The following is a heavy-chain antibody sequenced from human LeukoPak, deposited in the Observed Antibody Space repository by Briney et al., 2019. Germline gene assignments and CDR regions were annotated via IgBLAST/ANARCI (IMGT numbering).Heavy chain of an antibody. J-gene: IGHJ3*02. D-gene: IGHD4-17*01. CDR1: GGSISSYY. Sequence: SETLSLTCTVSGGSISSYYWSWIRQPAGKGLEWIGRIYTSGSTNYNPSLKSRVTMSVDTSKNQFSLKLSSVTAADTAVYYCARDLYDYGDSGAFDIWGQGTMVTVSS. CDR2: IYTSGST. CDR3: ARDLYDYGDSGAFDI. V-gene: IGHV4-4*07.